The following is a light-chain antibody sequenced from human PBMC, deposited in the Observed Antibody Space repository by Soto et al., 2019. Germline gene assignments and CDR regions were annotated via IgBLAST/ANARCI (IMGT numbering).Light chain of an antibody. Sequence: DIQMTQSHSTLSASVGDRVTITCRASQSISSWLAWYQQKPGKAPKLLIYKASTLKSGVPSRFSGSGSGTEFTLTISSLQPDDFATYYCQHYNSYSEAFGQGTKV. J-gene: IGKJ1*01. V-gene: IGKV1-5*03. CDR1: QSISSW. CDR2: KAS. CDR3: QHYNSYSEA.